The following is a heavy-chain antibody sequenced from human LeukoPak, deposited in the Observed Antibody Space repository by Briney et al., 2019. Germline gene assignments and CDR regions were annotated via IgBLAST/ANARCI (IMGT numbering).Heavy chain of an antibody. CDR2: IYYTGST. Sequence: SETLSLTCTVSSGSISTYYWSWIRQPPGKGLEWIGYIYYTGSTNYNPSLRSRVTMSVHTSKKQFSLKLSPVTAADTAVYYCARGNYDYFYGMDVWGQGTTVTVSS. CDR1: SGSISTYY. CDR3: ARGNYDYFYGMDV. V-gene: IGHV4-59*01. J-gene: IGHJ6*02. D-gene: IGHD1-1*01.